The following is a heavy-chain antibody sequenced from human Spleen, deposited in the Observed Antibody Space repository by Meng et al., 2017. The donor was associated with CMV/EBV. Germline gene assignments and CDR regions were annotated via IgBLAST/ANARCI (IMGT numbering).Heavy chain of an antibody. J-gene: IGHJ4*02. V-gene: IGHV4-34*01. CDR3: ARGGLRFLEWLSRDFDY. CDR2: INHSGST. D-gene: IGHD3-3*01. Sequence: GGSFSGYYWSWIRQPPGKGLEWIGEINHSGSTHYNPSLKSRVTISVDTSKNQFSLKLSSVTAADTAVYYCARGGLRFLEWLSRDFDYWGQGTLVTVSS. CDR1: GGSFSGYY.